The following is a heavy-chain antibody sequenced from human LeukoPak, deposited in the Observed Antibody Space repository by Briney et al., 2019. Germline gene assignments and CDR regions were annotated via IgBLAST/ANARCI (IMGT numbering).Heavy chain of an antibody. Sequence: GGSLRLSCAASGFSVSSNYMSWVRQAPGKGLEWVSVLYSSGYTKYADSVKGRFSISRDTSENTLSLQMNSLRAEDSAIYYCAAKGNGYTGTYVFAHWGRGTLVTVSS. J-gene: IGHJ4*02. CDR2: LYSSGYT. D-gene: IGHD5-12*01. CDR1: GFSVSSNY. CDR3: AAKGNGYTGTYVFAH. V-gene: IGHV3-66*01.